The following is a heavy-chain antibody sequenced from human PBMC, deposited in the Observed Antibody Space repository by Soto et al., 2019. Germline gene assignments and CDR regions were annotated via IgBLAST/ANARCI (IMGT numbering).Heavy chain of an antibody. Sequence: CSVADGSSTTCSCTRIRQNPGKGLEWIGHIHYIGGTNYNPSLKSRVTISSDTSKNQFSLKLSSVTAADTAVYYCSRGSYYYDSSRYYHYWCHGTLVTVSS. V-gene: IGHV4-59*08. CDR2: IHYIGGT. CDR3: SRGSYYYDSSRYYHY. CDR1: DGSSTTCS. D-gene: IGHD3-22*01. J-gene: IGHJ4*01.